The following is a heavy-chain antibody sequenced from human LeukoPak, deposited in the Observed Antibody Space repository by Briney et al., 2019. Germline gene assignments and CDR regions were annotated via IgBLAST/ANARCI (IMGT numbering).Heavy chain of an antibody. D-gene: IGHD3-10*01. Sequence: AGGSLRLSCAASGFTVRNNYMSWVRQAPGKGLAWVSVIYSGGSTYYADSVKGRFTISRDNSKNTLYLQMNSLRAEDTAVYFCATGERMVRGDGVDYWGQGTLVTVSS. CDR2: IYSGGST. V-gene: IGHV3-66*01. CDR1: GFTVRNNY. J-gene: IGHJ4*02. CDR3: ATGERMVRGDGVDY.